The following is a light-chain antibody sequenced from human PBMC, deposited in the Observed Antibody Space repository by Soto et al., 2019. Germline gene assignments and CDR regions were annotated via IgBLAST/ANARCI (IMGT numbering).Light chain of an antibody. CDR1: QDISTY. J-gene: IGKJ2*01. Sequence: DIQMTQSPSSLSASVGDRVTITCQASQDISTYLNWYQQKPGKAPKLLIYDAYNLETEVPSRFSRSGSGTDFTFAISSLQPEDIATYYCQQYDKLLSFGQGTKLEIK. V-gene: IGKV1-33*01. CDR2: DAY. CDR3: QQYDKLLS.